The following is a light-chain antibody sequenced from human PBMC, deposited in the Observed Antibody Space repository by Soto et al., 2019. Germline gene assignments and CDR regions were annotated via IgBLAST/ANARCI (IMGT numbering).Light chain of an antibody. J-gene: IGKJ1*01. Sequence: DIQMTQSPSSLSASVGDRVTITCRASQGISNYVAWYQQIPGKVPKLLIYAASTLQSGVPSRFSGSGSGTDFTLTISSLQPEDVSTYYCQKYNSAPWTFGQGTKVEIK. CDR2: AAS. CDR1: QGISNY. CDR3: QKYNSAPWT. V-gene: IGKV1-27*01.